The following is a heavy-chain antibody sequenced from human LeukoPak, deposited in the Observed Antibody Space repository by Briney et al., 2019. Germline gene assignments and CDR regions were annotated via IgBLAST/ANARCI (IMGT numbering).Heavy chain of an antibody. D-gene: IGHD6-13*01. CDR3: ARENYSSSWYYFDY. CDR2: IYYSGST. V-gene: IGHV4-59*01. J-gene: IGHJ4*02. CDR1: GGSISSYY. Sequence: PSETLSLTCTVSGGSISSYYWSWIRQPPGKGLEWIGNIYYSGSTNYNPSLKSRVTISVDTSKNQFSLKLSSVTAADTAVYYCARENYSSSWYYFDYWGQGTLVTVSS.